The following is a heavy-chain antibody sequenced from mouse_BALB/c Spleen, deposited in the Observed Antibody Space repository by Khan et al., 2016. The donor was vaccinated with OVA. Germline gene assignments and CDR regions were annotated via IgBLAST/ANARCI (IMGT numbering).Heavy chain of an antibody. J-gene: IGHJ4*01. CDR1: GYTFTNYG. CDR2: INTYTGEP. Sequence: QIQLVQSGPELKKPGETVKISCKASGYTFTNYGMNWVKQAPGKGLKWMGWINTYTGEPTYADDFKGRFAFSLETSASTAYLQINNLKTEDTATYFCARPPYVSYVRVYWGQGTLVTVSS. D-gene: IGHD1-1*01. CDR3: ARPPYVSYVRVY. V-gene: IGHV9-3-1*01.